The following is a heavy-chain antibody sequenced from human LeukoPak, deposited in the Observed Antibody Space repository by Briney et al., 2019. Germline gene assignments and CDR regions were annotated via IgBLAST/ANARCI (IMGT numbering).Heavy chain of an antibody. CDR2: INPNSGGT. CDR3: ARDWTRSYSG. J-gene: IGHJ4*02. V-gene: IGHV1-2*06. D-gene: IGHD3-10*01. CDR1: GYTFTGYY. Sequence: ASVKVSCKASGYTFTGYYMHWVRQAPGQGLEWMGRINPNSGGTNYVQKFQGRVSMTRDTSITTGYMELSGLRSDDTAVYYCARDWTRSYSGWGQGTLVTVSS.